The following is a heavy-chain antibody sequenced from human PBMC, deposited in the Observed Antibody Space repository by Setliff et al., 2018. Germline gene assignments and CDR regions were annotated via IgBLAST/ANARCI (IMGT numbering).Heavy chain of an antibody. V-gene: IGHV1-2*02. CDR3: ARDGDILTTYYIYYYYMDV. J-gene: IGHJ6*03. Sequence: ASVKVSCKASGYTFTGYYIRWVRQAPGQGLEYMGWINPNSGGTNYAPKFQGRVTMTRDTSISTVYMEVSRLRSDDTAVYFCARDGDILTTYYIYYYYMDVWGKGTTVTVSS. D-gene: IGHD3-9*01. CDR1: GYTFTGYY. CDR2: INPNSGGT.